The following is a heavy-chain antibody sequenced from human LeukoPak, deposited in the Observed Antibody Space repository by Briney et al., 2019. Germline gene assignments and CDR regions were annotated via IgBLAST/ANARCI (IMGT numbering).Heavy chain of an antibody. CDR1: GYTFTSFG. V-gene: IGHV1-18*01. CDR3: ARDSGSGWFPNWFDP. D-gene: IGHD6-19*01. J-gene: IGHJ5*02. CDR2: ISAYNGNT. Sequence: ASVKVSCKASGYTFTSFGISWVRQAPGQGLEWMGWISAYNGNTNYAQKLQGRVTMTTDTSTGTAYMELRSLRSDDTAVYYCARDSGSGWFPNWFDPWGQGTLVTVSS.